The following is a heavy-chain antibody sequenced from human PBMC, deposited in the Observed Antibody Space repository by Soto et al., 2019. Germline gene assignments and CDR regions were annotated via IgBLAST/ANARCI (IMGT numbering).Heavy chain of an antibody. CDR1: GFSFSTYA. CDR3: TRATFDV. Sequence: HPGGSVRLSCAVSGFSFSTYAMHWVRQAPGKGLEWLAIIWFDGVKEYYAESVRGRFTISIDNSKNTVFLQMDTVGAEDSALYYCTRATFDVWGQGTTVTVSS. V-gene: IGHV3-33*01. J-gene: IGHJ6*02. CDR2: IWFDGVKE.